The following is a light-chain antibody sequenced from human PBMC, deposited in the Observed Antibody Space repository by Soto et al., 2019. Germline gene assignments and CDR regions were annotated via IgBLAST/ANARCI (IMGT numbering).Light chain of an antibody. CDR1: SGHSNYA. CDR2: LNSDGSH. J-gene: IGLJ3*02. V-gene: IGLV4-69*01. Sequence: QLVLTQSPSASASLGASVKLTCTLSSGHSNYAIAWHQQQPEKGPRYLMKLNSDGSHIKEDGIPDRFSGSSSGAERYLTISSLQSEDEADYYCQTWGTGTWVFGGGTKLTVL. CDR3: QTWGTGTWV.